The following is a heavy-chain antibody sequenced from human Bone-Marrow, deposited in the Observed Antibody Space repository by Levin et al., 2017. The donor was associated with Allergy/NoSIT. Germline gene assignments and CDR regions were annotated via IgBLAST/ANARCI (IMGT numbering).Heavy chain of an antibody. CDR2: ISYDGSNK. V-gene: IGHV3-30*04. CDR3: ARDRSGGYSYALGVDY. J-gene: IGHJ4*02. D-gene: IGHD5-18*01. CDR1: GFTFSSYA. Sequence: SCAASGFTFSSYAMHWVRQAPGKGLEWVAVISYDGSNKYYADSVKGRFTISRDNSKNTLYLQMNSLRAEDTAVYYCARDRSGGYSYALGVDYWGQGTLVTVSS.